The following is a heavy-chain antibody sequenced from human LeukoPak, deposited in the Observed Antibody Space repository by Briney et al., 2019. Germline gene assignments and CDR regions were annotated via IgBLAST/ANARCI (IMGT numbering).Heavy chain of an antibody. V-gene: IGHV3-21*04. Sequence: GGSLRLSCAASGFTFSSYSMNWVRQAPGKGLEWVSSISSSSSYIYYADSVKGRFTISRDNSKNSLYLQMNSLRTEDTALYYCAKGMPTDYWGQGTLVTVSS. D-gene: IGHD2-2*01. J-gene: IGHJ4*02. CDR2: ISSSSSYI. CDR1: GFTFSSYS. CDR3: AKGMPTDY.